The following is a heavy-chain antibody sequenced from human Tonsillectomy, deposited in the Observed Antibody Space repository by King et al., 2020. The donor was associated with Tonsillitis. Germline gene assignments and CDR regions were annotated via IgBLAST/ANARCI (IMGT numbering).Heavy chain of an antibody. V-gene: IGHV3-48*03. CDR2: ISSSGDTI. Sequence: QLVQSGGGLVQPGGSLRLSCAASGFTFSSYEMNWVRQAPGKGLEWVSYISSSGDTIYYADSMKGRFTISRDNAKNSLYLQMDSLRAEDTAVYYCARVSVVRGISYFYYYMDVWGKGTTVTVSS. CDR1: GFTFSSYE. D-gene: IGHD3-10*01. CDR3: ARVSVVRGISYFYYYMDV. J-gene: IGHJ6*03.